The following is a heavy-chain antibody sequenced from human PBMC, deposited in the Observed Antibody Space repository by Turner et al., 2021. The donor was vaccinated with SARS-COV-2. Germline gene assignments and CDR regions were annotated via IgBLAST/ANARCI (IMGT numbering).Heavy chain of an antibody. Sequence: EVQLLESGGGLVQPGGSLRLSCAASGFTFRNYAMSWVRQAPGKGLEWVSSSSGTDDSTFYADSVKGRFTISRDTSKNTLYLQMNSLRAEDTALYYCTKRGDYYHYGMDVWGQGTTVTVSS. D-gene: IGHD3-16*01. CDR1: GFTFRNYA. CDR2: SSGTDDST. V-gene: IGHV3-23*01. J-gene: IGHJ6*02. CDR3: TKRGDYYHYGMDV.